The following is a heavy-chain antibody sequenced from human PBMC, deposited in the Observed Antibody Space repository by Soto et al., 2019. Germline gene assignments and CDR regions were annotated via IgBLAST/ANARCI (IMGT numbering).Heavy chain of an antibody. CDR1: GGTFSSYA. CDR3: ARAVAGGVYYYYGMDV. V-gene: IGHV1-69*12. CDR2: IIPIFGTA. J-gene: IGHJ6*02. Sequence: QVQLVQSGAEVKKPGSSVKVSCKASGGTFSSYAINWVRQAPGQGLEWMGGIIPIFGTADYAQKFQGRVTITADESTSTAYMERSRLRSEDTAVYYCARAVAGGVYYYYGMDVWGQGTTVTVSS. D-gene: IGHD6-19*01.